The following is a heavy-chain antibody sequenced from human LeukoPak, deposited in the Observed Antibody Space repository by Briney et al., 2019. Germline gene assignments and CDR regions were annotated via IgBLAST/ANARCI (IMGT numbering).Heavy chain of an antibody. Sequence: ASVKVSCKASGYTFTSYGISWVRQAPGQVLEWTGWISAYNGNTNYAQKLQGRVTMATDTSTSTAYMELRSLRSDDTAVYYCAREGWIQPFPPPDYWGQGTLVTVSS. J-gene: IGHJ4*02. CDR2: ISAYNGNT. D-gene: IGHD5-18*01. CDR1: GYTFTSYG. V-gene: IGHV1-18*01. CDR3: AREGWIQPFPPPDY.